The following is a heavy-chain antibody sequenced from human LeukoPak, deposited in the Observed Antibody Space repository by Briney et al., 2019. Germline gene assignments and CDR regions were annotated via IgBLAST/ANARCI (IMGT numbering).Heavy chain of an antibody. CDR1: GYTFAGYY. D-gene: IGHD1-1*01. CDR3: ARDGGGMTRNWLDP. J-gene: IGHJ5*02. V-gene: IGHV1-2*02. CDR2: INPNSGGT. Sequence: GASVKVSCKTSGYTFAGYYMHWVRQTPGQGLEWMGWINPNSGGTDYAQKFQGRVSMTRDTSISTAYMELSRLRSDDTAVYYCARDGGGMTRNWLDPWGQRTLVTVSS.